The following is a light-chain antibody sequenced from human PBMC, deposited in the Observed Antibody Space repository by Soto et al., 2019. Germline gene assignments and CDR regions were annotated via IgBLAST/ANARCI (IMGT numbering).Light chain of an antibody. CDR3: QQSYNTTWT. V-gene: IGKV1-39*01. J-gene: IGKJ1*01. CDR1: QGISTY. Sequence: IQMTQAPSSLSESAGDRVTITCRASQGISTYLNWYQQKPGKAPKLLIYAASSLQSGVPSRFSGSGSETDFTLTISSLQPEDFATYSCQQSYNTTWTFGQGTKVDIK. CDR2: AAS.